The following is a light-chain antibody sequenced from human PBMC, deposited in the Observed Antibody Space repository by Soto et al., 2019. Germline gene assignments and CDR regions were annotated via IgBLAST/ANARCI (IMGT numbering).Light chain of an antibody. V-gene: IGKV3D-20*02. CDR2: DAS. CDR1: QSVSSSY. Sequence: IVLSQSPGTLSLYPGERATLSCRASQSVSSSYLAWYQQKPGQAPRLLIYDASNRATGIPARFSGSGSGTDFTLTISSLEPEDFAVYYCQQRSNWPRVTFAQGTRLEI. CDR3: QQRSNWPRVT. J-gene: IGKJ5*01.